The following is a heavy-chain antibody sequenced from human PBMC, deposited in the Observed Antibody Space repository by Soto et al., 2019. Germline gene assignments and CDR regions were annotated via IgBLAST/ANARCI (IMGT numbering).Heavy chain of an antibody. Sequence: GASVKVSCTASGYTFTSYAMHWVRQAPGQRLEWMGWINAGNGTANYAQKFQGRVTITADESTSTAYMELSSLRSEDTAVYYCARDSSGSRYYYYYGMDVWGQGTTVTVS. CDR3: ARDSSGSRYYYYYGMDV. J-gene: IGHJ6*02. V-gene: IGHV1-3*01. CDR2: INAGNGTA. D-gene: IGHD6-19*01. CDR1: GYTFTSYA.